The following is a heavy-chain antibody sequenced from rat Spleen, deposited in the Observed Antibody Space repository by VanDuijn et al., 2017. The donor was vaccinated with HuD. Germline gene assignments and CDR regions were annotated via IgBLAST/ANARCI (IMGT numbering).Heavy chain of an antibody. J-gene: IGHJ1*01. Sequence: EVQLVESGGGLVQPGRSLNLSCAPSGFTFSMYGMAWVRQAPTKGLEWVATITYDGGSAYYRDSVKGRFTISRDNAKSTLYLQMDSLRSEDTATYYCARHSDGGYSPYWYFDFWGPGTMVTVSS. CDR1: GFTFSMYG. CDR3: ARHSDGGYSPYWYFDF. CDR2: ITYDGGSA. D-gene: IGHD1-11*01. V-gene: IGHV5-29*01.